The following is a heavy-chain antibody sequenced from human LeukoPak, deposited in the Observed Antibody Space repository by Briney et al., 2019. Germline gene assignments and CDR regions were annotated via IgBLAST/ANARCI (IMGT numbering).Heavy chain of an antibody. Sequence: SETLSLTCAVYGGSFSGYYWSWIRQPPGKGLEWIGEINHSRSTNYNPSLKSRVTISVDTSKNQFSLKLSSVTAADTAVYYCARIRYQLTGYYYYYYMDVWGKGTTVTISS. D-gene: IGHD2-2*01. V-gene: IGHV4-34*01. CDR1: GGSFSGYY. CDR2: INHSRST. J-gene: IGHJ6*03. CDR3: ARIRYQLTGYYYYYYMDV.